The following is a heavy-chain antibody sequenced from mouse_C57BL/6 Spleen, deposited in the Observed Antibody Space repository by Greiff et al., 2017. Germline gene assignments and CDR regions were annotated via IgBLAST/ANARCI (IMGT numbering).Heavy chain of an antibody. CDR2: INPSNGGT. V-gene: IGHV1-53*01. J-gene: IGHJ2*01. Sequence: VQLQQPGTELVKPGASVKLSCKASGYTFTSYWMHWVKRRPGQGLEWIGNINPSNGGTNYNEKFKSKATLTVDKSSSTAYMQLRSLTSEDSAVYDCARGDYYGSSYFDYWGQGTTLTVSS. D-gene: IGHD1-1*01. CDR3: ARGDYYGSSYFDY. CDR1: GYTFTSYW.